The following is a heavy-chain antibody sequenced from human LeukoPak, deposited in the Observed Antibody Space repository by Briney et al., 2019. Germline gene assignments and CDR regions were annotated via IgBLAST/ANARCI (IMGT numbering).Heavy chain of an antibody. Sequence: SETLSLTCTVSGGSISSGGYYWSWIRQPPGKGLEWIGYIYHSGSTYYNPSLKSRVTISVDRSKNQFSLKLSSVTAADTAVYYCARVGGYSYGLFDPWGQGTLVTVSS. D-gene: IGHD5-18*01. J-gene: IGHJ5*02. V-gene: IGHV4-30-2*01. CDR2: IYHSGST. CDR1: GGSISSGGYY. CDR3: ARVGGYSYGLFDP.